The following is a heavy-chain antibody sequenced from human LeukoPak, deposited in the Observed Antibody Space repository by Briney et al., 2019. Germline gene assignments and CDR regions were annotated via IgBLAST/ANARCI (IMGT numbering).Heavy chain of an antibody. D-gene: IGHD5-24*01. J-gene: IGHJ4*02. CDR3: ALVGRDGYNS. CDR1: GYSISSGYY. CDR2: IYHSGST. Sequence: PSETLSLTCTVSGYSISSGYYWGWIRQPPGKGLEWIGSIYHSGSTYYNPSLKSRVTISVDTSKNQFSLKLSSVTAADTAVYYCALVGRDGYNSWGQGTLVTVSS. V-gene: IGHV4-38-2*02.